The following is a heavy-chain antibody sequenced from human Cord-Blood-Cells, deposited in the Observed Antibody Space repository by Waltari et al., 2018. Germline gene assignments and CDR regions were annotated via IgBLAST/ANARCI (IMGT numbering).Heavy chain of an antibody. CDR2: IYYSGST. J-gene: IGHJ3*02. Sequence: QLQLQESGPGLVKPSETLSLTCTVSGGSISSSSYYWGWIRQPPGKGLEWIGSIYYSGSTYYTPSLKSRVTISVDTSKNQFSLKLSSVTAADTAVYYCARQGGGTGVGAFDIWGQGTMVTVSS. CDR1: GGSISSSSYY. V-gene: IGHV4-39*01. CDR3: ARQGGGTGVGAFDI. D-gene: IGHD7-27*01.